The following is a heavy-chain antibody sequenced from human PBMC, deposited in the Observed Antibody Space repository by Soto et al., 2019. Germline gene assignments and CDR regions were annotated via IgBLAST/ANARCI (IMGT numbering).Heavy chain of an antibody. D-gene: IGHD3-3*01. CDR1: GDSISNTNW. CDR3: AKRSLRRLRFVETH. CDR2: IYHSGST. V-gene: IGHV4-4*02. J-gene: IGHJ4*02. Sequence: QVQLQESGPGLVRPSGTLSLTCTVSGDSISNTNWWSWVRQPPGKGLEWIGEIYHSGSTNYTPSLKSRVSISVDKRKNQFAQSLTSVTAADTAVYFCAKRSLRRLRFVETHWGQGTLVTVSS.